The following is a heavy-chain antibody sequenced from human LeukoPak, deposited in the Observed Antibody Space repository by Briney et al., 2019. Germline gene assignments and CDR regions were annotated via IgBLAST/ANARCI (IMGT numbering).Heavy chain of an antibody. V-gene: IGHV1-69*13. CDR3: ARDSPGSYLTYYYYGMDV. D-gene: IGHD1-26*01. CDR1: GGTFSSYD. CDR2: IIPIFGTA. Sequence: SVKVSCKASGGTFSSYDISWVRQAPGQGLEWMGGIIPIFGTANYAQKFQGRVTITADESTSTAYMELSSLRSEDTAVYYCARDSPGSYLTYYYYGMDVWGQGTTVTVSS. J-gene: IGHJ6*02.